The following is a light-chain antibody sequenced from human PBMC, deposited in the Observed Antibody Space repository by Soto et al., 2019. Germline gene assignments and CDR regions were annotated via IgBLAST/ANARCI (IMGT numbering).Light chain of an antibody. CDR3: QQYASSPLT. J-gene: IGKJ4*01. Sequence: EIVLTQSPGTLSLSPGERGNLSCRGSQSVSKNYLAWYQQKPGQAPRLLIYGASSRATGIPDRFSGSGSGTDFTLTISRLEPEDFAVYSCQQYASSPLTFGGGTKVEIK. V-gene: IGKV3-20*01. CDR1: QSVSKNY. CDR2: GAS.